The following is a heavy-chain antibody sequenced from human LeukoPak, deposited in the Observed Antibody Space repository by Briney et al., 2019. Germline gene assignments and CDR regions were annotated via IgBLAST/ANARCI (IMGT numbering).Heavy chain of an antibody. CDR2: IYYSGST. CDR3: ARYSGTSAN. V-gene: IGHV4-61*01. J-gene: IGHJ4*02. CDR1: GGSVSSGTYY. Sequence: PSETLSLTCTVSGGSVSSGTYYWSWIRQPPGKGLEWIAYIYYSGSTNYNPSLKSRVTISVDTSKNQFSLKLSSVTAADTAVYYCARYSGTSANWGQGTLVTVSS. D-gene: IGHD1-26*01.